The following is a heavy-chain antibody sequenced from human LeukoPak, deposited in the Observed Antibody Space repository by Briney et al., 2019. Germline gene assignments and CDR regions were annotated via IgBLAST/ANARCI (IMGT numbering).Heavy chain of an antibody. CDR2: IYYSGST. Sequence: PSETLSLTCTVSGGSISSYYWSWIRQPPGKGLEWIGYIYYSGSTNYNPSLKSRVTISVDTSKNQFSLKLSSVTAADTAVYYCARALSGSSVDDAFDIWGQGTMVTVSS. CDR1: GGSISSYY. CDR3: ARALSGSSVDDAFDI. V-gene: IGHV4-59*01. D-gene: IGHD3-10*01. J-gene: IGHJ3*02.